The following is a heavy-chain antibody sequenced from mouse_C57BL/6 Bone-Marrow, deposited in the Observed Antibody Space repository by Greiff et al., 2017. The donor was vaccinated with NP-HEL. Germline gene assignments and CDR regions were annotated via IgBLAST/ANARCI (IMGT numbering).Heavy chain of an antibody. J-gene: IGHJ4*01. V-gene: IGHV5-6*01. Sequence: EVKLVESGGDLVKPGGSLKLSCAASGFTFSSYGMSWVRQTPDKRLEWVATISSGGSYTYYPDSVKGRFTISRDNAKNTLYLQMSSLKSEDTAMYYCAREGKSYAMDYWGQGTSVTVSS. CDR1: GFTFSSYG. CDR2: ISSGGSYT. CDR3: AREGKSYAMDY.